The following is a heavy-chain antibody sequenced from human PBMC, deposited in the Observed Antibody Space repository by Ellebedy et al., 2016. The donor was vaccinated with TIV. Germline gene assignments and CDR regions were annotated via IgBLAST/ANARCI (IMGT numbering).Heavy chain of an antibody. CDR3: ARRASYGDYAVQVNSWFDP. CDR1: GFSFRSYW. Sequence: PGGSLRLSCIASGFSFRSYWMAWVHQAPGKGLEWVADIRQEGDVKYYVDSVKGRFTVSRDNAQNSLYLQMKSLRVEDTAVYYCARRASYGDYAVQVNSWFDPWGQGTLVTVFS. J-gene: IGHJ5*02. V-gene: IGHV3-7*01. D-gene: IGHD4-17*01. CDR2: IRQEGDVK.